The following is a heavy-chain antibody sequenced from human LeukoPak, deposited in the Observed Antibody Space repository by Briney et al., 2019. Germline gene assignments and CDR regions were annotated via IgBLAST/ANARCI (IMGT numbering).Heavy chain of an antibody. Sequence: SQTLSLTCAVSGGSISSGGYSWSWIRQPPGKGLEWIGYIYHSGSTYYNPSLKSRVTISVDRSKNQFSLKLSSVTAAGTAVYYCARQYSYGSQYYFDYWGQGTLVTVSS. J-gene: IGHJ4*02. CDR2: IYHSGST. D-gene: IGHD5-18*01. CDR3: ARQYSYGSQYYFDY. CDR1: GGSISSGGYS. V-gene: IGHV4-30-2*01.